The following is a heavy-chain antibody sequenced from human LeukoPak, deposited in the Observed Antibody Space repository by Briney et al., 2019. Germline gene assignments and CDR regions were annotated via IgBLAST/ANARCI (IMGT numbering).Heavy chain of an antibody. CDR1: GYNFNRYS. CDR3: ARVSDTSMVTPGFDS. CDR2: VSTSNGAT. Sequence: ASVKVSCKTSGYNFNRYSITWVRQAPRQGLEWMGWVSTSNGATNYAEKFQGRVTMTTETVTKTAYLELRRLTSGDTAMYFCARVSDTSMVTPGFDSWGQGTLVTVS. J-gene: IGHJ4*02. D-gene: IGHD5-18*01. V-gene: IGHV1-18*01.